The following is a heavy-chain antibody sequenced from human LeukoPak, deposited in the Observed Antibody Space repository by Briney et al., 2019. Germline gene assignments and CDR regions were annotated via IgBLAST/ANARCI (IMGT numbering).Heavy chain of an antibody. CDR1: GFIFSDYY. D-gene: IGHD6-6*01. V-gene: IGHV3-11*01. CDR3: TSGSSSVGY. J-gene: IGHJ4*02. Sequence: GGSLRLSCAASGFIFSDYYMSWIRQAPGKGLEWVSYTSPTGTDTYYAQSVKGRFTISRDNAKNSLSLHMNSLRAEDTAIYYCTSGSSSVGYWGQGILVTVSS. CDR2: TSPTGTDT.